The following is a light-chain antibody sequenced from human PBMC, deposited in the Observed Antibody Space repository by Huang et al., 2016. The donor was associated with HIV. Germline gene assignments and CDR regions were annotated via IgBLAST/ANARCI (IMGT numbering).Light chain of an antibody. CDR2: GAS. CDR1: QSVSSN. J-gene: IGKJ4*01. CDR3: QQYDNWPPLT. Sequence: EIVLTQSPGTLSVSPGARATLSCRASQSVSSNLAWYQYKPGQAPRLLIFGASTRATDIPPRFSCSVSVTDFILTIISVQSEDCALDYCQQYDNWPPLTFGGGTRVEI. V-gene: IGKV3-15*01.